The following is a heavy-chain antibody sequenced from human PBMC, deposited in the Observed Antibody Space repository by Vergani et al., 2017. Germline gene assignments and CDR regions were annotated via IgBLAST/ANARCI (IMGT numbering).Heavy chain of an antibody. CDR2: IYYSGST. CDR3: ARVEGYGGYVGY. J-gene: IGHJ4*02. CDR1: GGSISSSSYY. Sequence: QLQLQESGPGLVKPSETLSLTCTVSGGSISSSSYYWGWIRQPPGKGLEWIGSIYYSGSTYYNPSLKSRVTISVDTSKNQFSLKLRSVTAADTAVYYCARVEGYGGYVGYWGQGTLVTVSS. V-gene: IGHV4-39*01. D-gene: IGHD1-26*01.